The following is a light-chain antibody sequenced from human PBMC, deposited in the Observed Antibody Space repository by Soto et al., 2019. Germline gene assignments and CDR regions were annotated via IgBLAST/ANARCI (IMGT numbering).Light chain of an antibody. CDR2: AAS. J-gene: IGKJ1*01. CDR3: QKYNSLPPWT. CDR1: QGISNY. V-gene: IGKV1-27*01. Sequence: DIQMTQSPSSLSASVGDRVTITCRASQGISNYLAWYQQKPGKVPKLLIYAASTLQSGVPSRFSGSGSGTDFTLTISSLQPEDVATYYCQKYNSLPPWTVGQGTKVEIK.